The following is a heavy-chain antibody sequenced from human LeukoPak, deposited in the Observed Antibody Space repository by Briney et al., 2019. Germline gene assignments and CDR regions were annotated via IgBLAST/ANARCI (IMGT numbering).Heavy chain of an antibody. CDR1: GGSINSYY. D-gene: IGHD3-3*01. CDR2: INHSGST. Sequence: TSETLSLTCTVSGGSINSYYWSWIRQPPGKGLEWIGEINHSGSTNYNPSLKSRVTISVDTSKNQFSLKLSSVTAADTAVYYCARAAGVLRFLEWLPLYYFDYWGQGTLVTVSS. CDR3: ARAAGVLRFLEWLPLYYFDY. V-gene: IGHV4-34*01. J-gene: IGHJ4*02.